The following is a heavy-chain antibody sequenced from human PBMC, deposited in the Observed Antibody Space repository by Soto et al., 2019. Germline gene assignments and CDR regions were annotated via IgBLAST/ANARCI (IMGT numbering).Heavy chain of an antibody. Sequence: SETLSLTCTVSGGSISSYYWSWIRQPPGKGLEWIGYIYYSGSTNYNPSLKSRVTISVDTSKNQFSLKLSSVTAADTAVYYCARHIIVVVPAAIPPYYYYYMDVWGKGTTVTVSS. CDR1: GGSISSYY. J-gene: IGHJ6*03. CDR2: IYYSGST. D-gene: IGHD2-2*01. CDR3: ARHIIVVVPAAIPPYYYYYMDV. V-gene: IGHV4-59*08.